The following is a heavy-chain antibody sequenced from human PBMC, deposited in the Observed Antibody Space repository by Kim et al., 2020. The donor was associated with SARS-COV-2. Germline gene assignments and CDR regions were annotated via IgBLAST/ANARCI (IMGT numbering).Heavy chain of an antibody. Sequence: RYSPSFQGQVTISADKSISTAYLQWSSLKASDTAMYYCARPNSGTGDYGYWGQGTLVTVSS. CDR3: ARPNSGTGDYGY. V-gene: IGHV5-51*01. D-gene: IGHD7-27*01. J-gene: IGHJ4*02.